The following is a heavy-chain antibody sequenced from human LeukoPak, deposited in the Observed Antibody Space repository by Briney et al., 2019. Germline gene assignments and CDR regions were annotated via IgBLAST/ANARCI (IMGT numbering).Heavy chain of an antibody. D-gene: IGHD2-15*01. CDR1: GFTFSSYS. V-gene: IGHV3-21*01. CDR3: ARGPQFYSGGSCYGYYFDY. CDR2: ISSSGSYI. J-gene: IGHJ4*02. Sequence: PGGSLRLSCAASGFTFSSYSMNWVRQPPGKGLEWVSSISSSGSYIYYADSVKGRFSISRDSAKNSLYLQMNSLRAEDTAVYYCARGPQFYSGGSCYGYYFDYWGQGTLVTVSS.